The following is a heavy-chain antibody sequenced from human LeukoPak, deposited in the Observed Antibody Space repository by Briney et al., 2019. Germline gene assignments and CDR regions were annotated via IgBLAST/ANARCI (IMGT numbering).Heavy chain of an antibody. CDR2: IKSKTDGGKT. Sequence: PGGSLRLSCAASGFTFSNAWMSWVRQAPGKGLEWVGRIKSKTDGGKTDYAAPVKGRFTISRDDSKNTLYLQMNSQKTEDTAVYYCTTGPFVVVTRDWGQGTLVTVSS. D-gene: IGHD2-21*02. CDR1: GFTFSNAW. V-gene: IGHV3-15*01. J-gene: IGHJ4*02. CDR3: TTGPFVVVTRD.